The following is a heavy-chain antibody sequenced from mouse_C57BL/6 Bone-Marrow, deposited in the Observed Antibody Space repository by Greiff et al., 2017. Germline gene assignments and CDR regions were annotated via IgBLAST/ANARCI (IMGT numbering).Heavy chain of an antibody. V-gene: IGHV1-72*01. CDR3: ARYGPLRPGAWFAY. Sequence: QVQLQQPGAELVKPGASVKLSCKASGYTFTSYWMHWVKQRPGGGLEGIGRIDPNSGGTKYNEKFKSKATLTVDKPSSTAYMQLSSLTSEDSAVYYCARYGPLRPGAWFAYWGQGTLVTVSA. CDR1: GYTFTSYW. J-gene: IGHJ3*01. D-gene: IGHD2-4*01. CDR2: IDPNSGGT.